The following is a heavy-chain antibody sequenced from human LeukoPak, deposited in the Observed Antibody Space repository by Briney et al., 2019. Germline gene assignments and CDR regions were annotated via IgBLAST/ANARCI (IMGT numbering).Heavy chain of an antibody. CDR2: IYSGGST. D-gene: IGHD3-22*01. CDR3: AKDGGGYYYDSSGYYPDY. CDR1: GFTVSSNY. J-gene: IGHJ4*02. V-gene: IGHV3-53*05. Sequence: GGSLRLSCAASGFTVSSNYMSWVRQAPGKGLEWVSVIYSGGSTYYADSVKGRFTISRDNSKNTLYLQMNSLRAEDTAVYYCAKDGGGYYYDSSGYYPDYWGQGTLVTVSS.